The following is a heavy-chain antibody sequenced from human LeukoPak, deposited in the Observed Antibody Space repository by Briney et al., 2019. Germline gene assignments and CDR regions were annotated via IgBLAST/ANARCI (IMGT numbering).Heavy chain of an antibody. CDR3: ARDEGVPTNWRFDY. D-gene: IGHD3-10*01. Sequence: GGSLRLSCAASGFSFSVYWMSWVRQTPGKGLQWVANIKQDGSDKNYVDSVRGRFTISRDNAKNSLFLQMNGLRAEDTAIYYCARDEGVPTNWRFDYWGQGTLVIVSS. J-gene: IGHJ4*02. V-gene: IGHV3-7*01. CDR1: GFSFSVYW. CDR2: IKQDGSDK.